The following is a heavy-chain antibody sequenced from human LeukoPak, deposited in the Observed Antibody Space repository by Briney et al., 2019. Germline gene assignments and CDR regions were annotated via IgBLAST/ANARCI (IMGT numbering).Heavy chain of an antibody. J-gene: IGHJ4*02. CDR1: GFTFSSYE. CDR3: ARLDYQLLYPYFDY. CDR2: ISSSGSTI. D-gene: IGHD2-2*02. V-gene: IGHV3-48*03. Sequence: GGSLRLSCAASGFTFSSYEMSWVRQAPGKGLEWVSYISSSGSTIYYADSVKGRFTISRDNAKNSLYLQMNSLRAEDTAVYYCARLDYQLLYPYFDYWGQGTLVTVSS.